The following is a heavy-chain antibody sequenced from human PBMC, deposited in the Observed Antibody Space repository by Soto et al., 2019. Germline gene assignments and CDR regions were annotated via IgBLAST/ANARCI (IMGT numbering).Heavy chain of an antibody. CDR3: AGEGVRVMDV. J-gene: IGHJ6*02. V-gene: IGHV1-8*01. CDR1: GYTFTSYD. Sequence: HVGLVQSGAEVRKPGASVKVSCKASGYTFTSYDINWVRRVTGQGLEWMGWMNPNSANTGYAQKFHGRVTMTRNTSISTAYMELSSLRSEDTAVYYCAGEGVRVMDVWGQGTTVTVSS. D-gene: IGHD3-16*01. CDR2: MNPNSANT.